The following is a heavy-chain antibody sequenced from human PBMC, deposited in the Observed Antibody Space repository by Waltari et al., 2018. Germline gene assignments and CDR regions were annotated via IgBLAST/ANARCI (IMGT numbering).Heavy chain of an antibody. CDR3: AREVDIVVVPAARALDY. D-gene: IGHD2-2*01. CDR1: GGSISSSSYY. J-gene: IGHJ4*02. V-gene: IGHV4-39*07. Sequence: QLQLQESGPGLVKPSETLSLTCTVSGGSISSSSYYWGWIRQPPWKGLEWIGSIYYSGSTYYNPSIKSRVTISVDTSKNQFSLKLSSVTAADTAVYYCAREVDIVVVPAARALDYWGQGTLVTVSS. CDR2: IYYSGST.